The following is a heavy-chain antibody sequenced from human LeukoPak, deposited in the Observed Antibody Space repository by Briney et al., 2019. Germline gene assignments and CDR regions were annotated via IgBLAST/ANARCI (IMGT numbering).Heavy chain of an antibody. CDR2: IIPILGIA. CDR1: GGTFSSYA. Sequence: SVKVSCKASGGTFSSYAISWARQARGQGLEWMGRIIPILGIANYAQKFQGRVTITADKSTSTAYMELSSLRSEDTAVYYCASLGGTQFYGYGMDVWGQGTTVTVSS. V-gene: IGHV1-69*04. J-gene: IGHJ6*02. D-gene: IGHD3-16*01. CDR3: ASLGGTQFYGYGMDV.